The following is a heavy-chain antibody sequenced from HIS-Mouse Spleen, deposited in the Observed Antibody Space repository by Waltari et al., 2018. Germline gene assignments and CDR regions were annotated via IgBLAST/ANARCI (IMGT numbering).Heavy chain of an antibody. J-gene: IGHJ4*02. CDR2: INPSGGST. V-gene: IGHV1-46*01. CDR1: GYTFTSYY. D-gene: IGHD3-22*01. Sequence: QVQLVQSGAEVKKPGASVKVSCKASGYTFTSYYMHWVRQAPGQGLEWMGIINPSGGSTSYAQKFQGRVTMTRDTSTSTVYMELSSLRSEDTAVYYCARNRYYYDSSGYYVRYYFDYWGQGTLVTVSS. CDR3: ARNRYYYDSSGYYVRYYFDY.